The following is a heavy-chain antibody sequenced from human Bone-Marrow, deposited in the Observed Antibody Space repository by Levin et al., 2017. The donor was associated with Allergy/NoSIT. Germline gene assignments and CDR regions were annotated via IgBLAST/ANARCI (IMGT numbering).Heavy chain of an antibody. Sequence: SSETLSLTCSVSGDSITNPGYHWDWVRQSPGKGLEWIGYYYNSGDTDYNPSLKGRVAISVDTSRNQFSLRLNSVTAADTAVYYCARNGAHYYGMDVWGQGTTVIVSS. V-gene: IGHV4-30-4*01. CDR1: GDSITNPGYH. CDR2: YYNSGDT. CDR3: ARNGAHYYGMDV. J-gene: IGHJ6*02. D-gene: IGHD4-17*01.